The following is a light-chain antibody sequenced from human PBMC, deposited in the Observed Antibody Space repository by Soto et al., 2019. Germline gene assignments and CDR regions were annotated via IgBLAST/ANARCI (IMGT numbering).Light chain of an antibody. CDR2: EVN. V-gene: IGLV2-14*01. CDR1: SSDVGAYDY. Sequence: QSVLTQPPSVSGAPGQSITISCTGTSSDVGAYDYVSWYQHHPGKAPQLMIYEVNNRPSGVSNRFSGSRSGNTADLTISGLHTEDEADYYCSAYTRSSTWLGGGTKLAVL. CDR3: SAYTRSSTW. J-gene: IGLJ3*02.